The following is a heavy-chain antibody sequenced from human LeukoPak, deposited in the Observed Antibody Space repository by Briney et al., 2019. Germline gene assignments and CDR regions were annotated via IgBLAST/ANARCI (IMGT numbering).Heavy chain of an antibody. D-gene: IGHD5-12*01. CDR3: AREPTSGREPTSGRPLDY. CDR1: GGSTSGYF. CDR2: IYSSGIN. V-gene: IGHV4-4*07. Sequence: SETLSLTCTVSGGSTSGYFWSWIRQPAGKGLEWIGRIYSSGINNYNPSLKGRVTISLDTSKNRLSLNLSSVTAADTAVYYCAREPTSGREPTSGRPLDYWGQGTLVTVSS. J-gene: IGHJ4*02.